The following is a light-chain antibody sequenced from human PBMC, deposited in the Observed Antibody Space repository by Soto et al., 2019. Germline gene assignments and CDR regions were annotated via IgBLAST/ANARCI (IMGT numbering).Light chain of an antibody. CDR1: QSVSDN. J-gene: IGKJ2*01. V-gene: IGKV3-15*01. CDR3: QQYDYWPPYT. CDR2: GAS. Sequence: EIVMTQSPATLSVSPGERAIVSCRASQSVSDNLAWYQQTPGRAPRLLIYGASIRATGVPARFSGSGSGTEFPPTISSLQSEDFAVYFCQQYDYWPPYTFGQGTKVEIK.